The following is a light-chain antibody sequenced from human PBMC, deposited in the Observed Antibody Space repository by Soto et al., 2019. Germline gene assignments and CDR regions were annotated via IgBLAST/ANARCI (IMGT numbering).Light chain of an antibody. Sequence: QSALTQPASVSGSPGLSIAISCTGTSSDVGGYNSVSWYQQHPGKAPKLVIYDVTSRPSGVFNRFSGSKSGNTASLTISGLQAEDEGDYYCSSYRTGGSYVFGTGTKVTVL. V-gene: IGLV2-14*01. J-gene: IGLJ1*01. CDR1: SSDVGGYNS. CDR3: SSYRTGGSYV. CDR2: DVT.